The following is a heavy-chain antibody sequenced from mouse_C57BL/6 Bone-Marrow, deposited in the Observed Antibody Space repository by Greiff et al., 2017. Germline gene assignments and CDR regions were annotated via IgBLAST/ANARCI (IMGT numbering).Heavy chain of an antibody. J-gene: IGHJ3*01. D-gene: IGHD1-1*01. CDR3: ARGGDYYGTY. Sequence: EVKLQESGPGLVKPSQSLSLTCSVTGYSITSGYYWNWIRQFPGNKLEWMGYISYDGSNNYNPSLKNRISITRDTSKNQFFLKLNSVTTEDTATYYCARGGDYYGTYWGQGTLVTVSA. CDR2: ISYDGSN. CDR1: GYSITSGYY. V-gene: IGHV3-6*01.